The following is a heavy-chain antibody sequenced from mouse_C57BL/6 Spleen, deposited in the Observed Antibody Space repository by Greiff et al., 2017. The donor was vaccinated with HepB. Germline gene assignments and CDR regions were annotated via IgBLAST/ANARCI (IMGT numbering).Heavy chain of an antibody. V-gene: IGHV5-9-1*02. CDR1: GFTFSSYA. CDR2: ISSGGDYI. J-gene: IGHJ4*01. Sequence: EVQLVESGEGLVKPGGSLKLSCAASGFTFSSYAMSWVRQTPEKRLEWVAYISSGGDYIYYADTVKGRFTISRDNARNTLYLQMSSLKSEDTAMYYCTRGDDYDDAMDYWGQGTSVTVSS. D-gene: IGHD2-4*01. CDR3: TRGDDYDDAMDY.